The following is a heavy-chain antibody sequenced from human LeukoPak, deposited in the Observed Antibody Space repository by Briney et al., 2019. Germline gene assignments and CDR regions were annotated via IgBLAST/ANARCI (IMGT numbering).Heavy chain of an antibody. CDR1: GFTFSSYS. Sequence: GGSLRLSCVASGFTFSSYSMNWVRQAPGKGLEWVSSISSSSSYIYYADSVKGRFTISRDNAKNSLYLQMNSLRAEDTAVYYCARYRIRQYNDYWGQGTLVTVSS. D-gene: IGHD1-1*01. V-gene: IGHV3-21*01. CDR2: ISSSSSYI. CDR3: ARYRIRQYNDY. J-gene: IGHJ4*02.